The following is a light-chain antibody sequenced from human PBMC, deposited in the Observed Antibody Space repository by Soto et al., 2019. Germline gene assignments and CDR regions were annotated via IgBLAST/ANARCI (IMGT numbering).Light chain of an antibody. Sequence: DIQMTLSPSTLSASVGDRVTITCRASQSISSWLAWFQQKPGKAPNLLIHKASSLESGVPSRFSGSGSGTEFTLTISSLQPDDFATYYCQQYNSYLWTFGQGTKVEIK. CDR2: KAS. J-gene: IGKJ1*01. V-gene: IGKV1-5*03. CDR1: QSISSW. CDR3: QQYNSYLWT.